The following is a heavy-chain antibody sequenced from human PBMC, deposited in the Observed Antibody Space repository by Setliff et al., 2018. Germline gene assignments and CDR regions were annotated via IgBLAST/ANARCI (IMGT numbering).Heavy chain of an antibody. CDR1: GFAFNSYG. D-gene: IGHD3-22*01. J-gene: IGHJ4*01. Sequence: GGSLRLSCAASGFAFNSYGIHWVRHTPGKGLEWVAYIRYDGSKKDYADYVRGRFTISRDDSKNTVSLQVNSLRVDDTAVYYCAKEIQPRRGPVYDSSGLAFDYWGRGTLVT. CDR3: AKEIQPRRGPVYDSSGLAFDY. CDR2: IRYDGSKK. V-gene: IGHV3-30*02.